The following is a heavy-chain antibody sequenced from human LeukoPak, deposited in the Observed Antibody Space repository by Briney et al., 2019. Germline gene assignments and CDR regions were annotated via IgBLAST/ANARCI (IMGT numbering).Heavy chain of an antibody. J-gene: IGHJ4*02. CDR2: IYYTGKT. D-gene: IGHD3-10*01. V-gene: IGHV4-61*03. CDR1: GDSVSNGNYY. CDR3: ARSQNYYGSGDY. Sequence: SETLSLTCTVSGDSVSNGNYYWSWLRQPPGKALEWIGYIYYTGKTYYNPSLEGRVTILVDTSGNHFSVKLSSVTAADTAVYYCARSQNYYGSGDYWSQGTLVTVSS.